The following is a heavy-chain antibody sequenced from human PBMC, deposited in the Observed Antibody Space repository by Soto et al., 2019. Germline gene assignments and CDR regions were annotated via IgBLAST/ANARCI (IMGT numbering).Heavy chain of an antibody. V-gene: IGHV4-39*01. D-gene: IGHD3-3*01. CDR2: IYYSGST. CDR1: GGSISSSSYY. J-gene: IGHJ3*02. CDR3: ASCYDFWSGYCAFDI. Sequence: SETLSLTCTVSGGSISSSSYYWGWIRQPPGKGLEWIGSIYYSGSTYYNPSLKSRVTISVATSKNQCSLKMRSVTAADTAVYYCASCYDFWSGYCAFDIWGQGTMVTVSS.